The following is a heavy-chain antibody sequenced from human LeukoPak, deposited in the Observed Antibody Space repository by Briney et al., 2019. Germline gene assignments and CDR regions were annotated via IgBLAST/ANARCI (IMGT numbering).Heavy chain of an antibody. CDR2: INPNSGGT. CDR3: ARDPLIAAAGTKFYYGMDV. Sequence: ASVKVSCKASGYTFTGYYMHWVRQAPGQGLERMGWINPNSGGTNYAQKFQGRVTMTRDTSISTAYMELSRLRSDDTAVYYCARDPLIAAAGTKFYYGMDVWGQGTTVTVSS. J-gene: IGHJ6*02. D-gene: IGHD6-13*01. V-gene: IGHV1-2*02. CDR1: GYTFTGYY.